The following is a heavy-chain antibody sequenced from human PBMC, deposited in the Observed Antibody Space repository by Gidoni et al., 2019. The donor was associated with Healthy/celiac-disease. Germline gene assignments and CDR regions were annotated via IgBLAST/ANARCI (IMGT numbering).Heavy chain of an antibody. V-gene: IGHV4-34*01. CDR1: GGSFSGYY. J-gene: IGHJ5*02. CDR3: ARVALKDSRPHPFDP. D-gene: IGHD4-4*01. Sequence: QVQLQQWGAGLLKPSETLSLTCAVSGGSFSGYYWSWIRQPPGKGLEWIGEINHSGSTNYNPSLKSRVTISVDTSKNQFSLKLSSVTAADTAVYYCARVALKDSRPHPFDPWGQGTLVTVSS. CDR2: INHSGST.